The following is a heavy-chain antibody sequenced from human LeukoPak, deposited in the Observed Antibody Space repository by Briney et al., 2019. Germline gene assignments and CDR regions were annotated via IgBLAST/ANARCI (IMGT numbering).Heavy chain of an antibody. V-gene: IGHV3-23*01. D-gene: IGHD2-15*01. CDR3: AKVGLDYYYMDV. CDR2: ISGSGGST. J-gene: IGHJ6*03. Sequence: GGSLRLSCAASGFTFDDYAMHWVRQAPGKGLEWVSAISGSGGSTYYADSVKGRFTISRDNSKNTLYLQMNSLRAEDTAVYYCAKVGLDYYYMDVWGKGTTVTISS. CDR1: GFTFDDYA.